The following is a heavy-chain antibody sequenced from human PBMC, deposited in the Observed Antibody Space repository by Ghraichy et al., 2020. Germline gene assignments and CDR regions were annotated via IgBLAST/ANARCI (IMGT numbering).Heavy chain of an antibody. Sequence: SETLSLTCTVSGGSISSYYWSWIRQPPGKGLEWIGYIYYSGSTNYNPSLKSRVTISVDTSRNQFSLNLSSVTAADTALYYCAIVKRTASYYYGMDVWGQGTAVTVS. CDR1: GGSISSYY. CDR3: AIVKRTASYYYGMDV. CDR2: IYYSGST. J-gene: IGHJ6*02. V-gene: IGHV4-59*01. D-gene: IGHD6-25*01.